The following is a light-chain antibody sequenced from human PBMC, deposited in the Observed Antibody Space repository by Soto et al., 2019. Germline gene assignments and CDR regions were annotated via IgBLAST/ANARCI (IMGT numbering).Light chain of an antibody. CDR3: QTYDSCPL. J-gene: IGKJ5*01. CDR1: QSVGIN. CDR2: GAS. Sequence: ELVMTQPPAPLSVSPGEGATLSCRSSQSVGINLAWYQQKPVQAPRVVVYGASTRATGIPARFSGSASGTEFTLTISGLQSEDFAVYYCQTYDSCPLFGQGTRLEI. V-gene: IGKV3-15*01.